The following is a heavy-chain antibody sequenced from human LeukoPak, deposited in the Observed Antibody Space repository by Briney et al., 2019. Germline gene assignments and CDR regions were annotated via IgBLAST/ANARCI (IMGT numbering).Heavy chain of an antibody. J-gene: IGHJ5*02. V-gene: IGHV4-4*07. D-gene: IGHD1-26*01. CDR1: GGSISSYY. CDR2: IYTSGST. CDR3: ARGGSYYYSDWFDP. Sequence: SGTLSLTCTVPGGSISSYYWSWIRQPAGKGLEWIGRIYTSGSTNYNPSLKSRVTMSVDTSKNQFPLKLSSVTAADTAVYYCARGGSYYYSDWFDPWGQGTLVTVSS.